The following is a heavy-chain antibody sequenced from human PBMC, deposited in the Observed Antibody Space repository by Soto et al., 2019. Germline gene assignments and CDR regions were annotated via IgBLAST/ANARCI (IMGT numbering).Heavy chain of an antibody. CDR1: GYTFTGYY. Sequence: QVQLVQSGAEVKKPGASVKVSCKTSGYTFTGYYIHWVRQAPGQGLEWMGWINPISGDTNYAQKFQGRVTMTRDKSISSAYMDLSRLTSDDTAVYYCVIEAPGISVPGNDYWGQGTLVTVAS. J-gene: IGHJ4*02. V-gene: IGHV1-2*02. CDR3: VIEAPGISVPGNDY. D-gene: IGHD6-19*01. CDR2: INPISGDT.